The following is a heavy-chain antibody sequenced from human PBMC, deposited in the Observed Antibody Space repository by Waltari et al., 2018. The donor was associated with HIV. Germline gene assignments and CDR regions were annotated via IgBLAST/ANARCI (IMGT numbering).Heavy chain of an antibody. CDR1: GYSISPAYY. CDR2: VYHSGST. CDR3: AREDGHYIQVPGI. J-gene: IGHJ4*02. Sequence: QVQLQESGPGLVKPSETLSHTCAVSGYSISPAYYWGWIRQPPGKGLQWIGNVYHSGSTYFSPSLKSRVTISVDTSKNQFSLKLTSVTAADTAVYYCAREDGHYIQVPGIWGQGALVTVSS. D-gene: IGHD1-20*01. V-gene: IGHV4-38-2*01.